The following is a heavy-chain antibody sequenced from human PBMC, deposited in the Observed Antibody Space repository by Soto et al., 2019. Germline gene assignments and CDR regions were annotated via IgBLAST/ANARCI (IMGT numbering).Heavy chain of an antibody. CDR1: GGSFKSGSYS. J-gene: IGHJ4*02. CDR2: VYHTGRT. CDR3: ARDLAYFDS. Sequence: SETLSLTCTVSGGSFKSGSYSWSWIRQPPGKGLEWIGYVYHTGRTSYNPSLKSRVSISMDTSKNQSSLNLDSVTAADTAVYFCARDLAYFDSWGQGTLVTVS. V-gene: IGHV4-61*01.